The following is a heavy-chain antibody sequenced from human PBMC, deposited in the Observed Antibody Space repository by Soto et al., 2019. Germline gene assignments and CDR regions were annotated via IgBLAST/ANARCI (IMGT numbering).Heavy chain of an antibody. V-gene: IGHV3-23*01. CDR1: ELGFSRYA. Sequence: GGSLRLSCVASELGFSRYAMTWVRQAAGKGLQWVACLRPDGRNTFYGEPVRGRFTISRDNSRNTLYLQMSSLRAEDTAVYFCVKQMTTWTDSFFDFWGQGIQVTVSS. J-gene: IGHJ4*02. CDR3: VKQMTTWTDSFFDF. CDR2: LRPDGRNT. D-gene: IGHD4-17*01.